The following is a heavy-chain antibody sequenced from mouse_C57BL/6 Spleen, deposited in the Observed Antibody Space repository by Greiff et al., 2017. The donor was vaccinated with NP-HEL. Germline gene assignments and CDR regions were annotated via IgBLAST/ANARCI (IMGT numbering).Heavy chain of an antibody. J-gene: IGHJ1*03. CDR1: GFTFSDYG. Sequence: EVQLVESGGGSVKPGGSLKLSCAASGFTFSDYGMHWVRQAPEKGLEWVAYISSGSSTIYYADTVKGRFTISRDNAKNTLFLQMTSLRSEDTAMYYCARKYYGSSWYFDVWGTGTTVTVSS. CDR3: ARKYYGSSWYFDV. V-gene: IGHV5-17*01. D-gene: IGHD1-1*01. CDR2: ISSGSSTI.